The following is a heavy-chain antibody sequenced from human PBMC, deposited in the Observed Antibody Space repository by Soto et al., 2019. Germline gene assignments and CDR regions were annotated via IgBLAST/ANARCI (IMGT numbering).Heavy chain of an antibody. D-gene: IGHD1-20*01. Sequence: ASVKVSCKVSGCTLPELSMHWVRQAPGKGLEWMGGFDPEDGETIYAQKFQGRVTMTEDTSTDTAYMELSSLRSEDTAVYYCATAGQEVWYFDYWGQGTLVTVSS. J-gene: IGHJ4*02. CDR3: ATAGQEVWYFDY. CDR2: FDPEDGET. V-gene: IGHV1-24*01. CDR1: GCTLPELS.